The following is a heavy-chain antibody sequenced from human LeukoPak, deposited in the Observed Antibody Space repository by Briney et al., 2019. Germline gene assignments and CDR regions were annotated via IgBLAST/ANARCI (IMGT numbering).Heavy chain of an antibody. CDR1: GFTFSNDW. D-gene: IGHD3-16*02. CDR3: ARDISLHY. CDR2: IQRDGSEK. Sequence: GGSLRVSCAASGFTFSNDWMSCVRQAPGKGLEWVANIQRDGSEKYYVDSVKGRFTISRDNAKNSLYLQMNSLRAEDTAVYYCARDISLHYRGQGTLVTVSS. J-gene: IGHJ4*02. V-gene: IGHV3-7*01.